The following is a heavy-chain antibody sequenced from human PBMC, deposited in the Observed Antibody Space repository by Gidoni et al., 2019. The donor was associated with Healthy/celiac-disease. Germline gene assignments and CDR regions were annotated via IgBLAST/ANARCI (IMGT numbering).Heavy chain of an antibody. Sequence: QVQLVHSGAEVKKPGSSVKVSCKASGGTFSSYTISWVRQAPGQGLEWMGRLIPILGIANYAQKFQGRVTITADKSTSTAYMELSSLRSEDTAVYYCARDSGSYSYYYYGMDVWGQGTTVTVSS. J-gene: IGHJ6*02. CDR3: ARDSGSYSYYYYGMDV. V-gene: IGHV1-69*04. CDR1: GGTFSSYT. D-gene: IGHD1-26*01. CDR2: LIPILGIA.